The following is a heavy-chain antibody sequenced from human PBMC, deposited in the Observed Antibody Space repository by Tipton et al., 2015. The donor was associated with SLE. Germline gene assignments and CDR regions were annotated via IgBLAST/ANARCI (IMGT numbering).Heavy chain of an antibody. CDR1: GFTFRTYE. CDR2: SSSSGHTF. Sequence: SLRLSCAASGFTFRTYEMNWVRQAPGKGLEWVSYSSSSGHTFYYADSVKGRFTISKDNAKNSLYLQMNSLRAEDTALYYCAKDPTMVQGVIMGGEFDYWGQGTLVTVSS. V-gene: IGHV3-48*03. D-gene: IGHD3-10*01. CDR3: AKDPTMVQGVIMGGEFDY. J-gene: IGHJ4*02.